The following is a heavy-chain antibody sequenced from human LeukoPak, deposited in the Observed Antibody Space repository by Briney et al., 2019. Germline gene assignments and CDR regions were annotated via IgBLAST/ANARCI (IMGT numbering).Heavy chain of an antibody. CDR3: ARLGYYYGSGSYYYYYYYMDV. V-gene: IGHV4-59*08. CDR1: GGSISSYY. D-gene: IGHD3-10*01. J-gene: IGHJ6*03. CDR2: IYYSGST. Sequence: SETLSLTCTVSGGSISSYYWSWIRQPPGKGLEWIGYIYYSGSTNYNPSLKSRVTISVDTSKNQFSLKLSSVTAADTAVYYCARLGYYYGSGSYYYYYYYMDVWGKGTTVTISS.